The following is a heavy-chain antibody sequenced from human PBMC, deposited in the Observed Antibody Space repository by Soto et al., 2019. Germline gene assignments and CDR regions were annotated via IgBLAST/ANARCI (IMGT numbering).Heavy chain of an antibody. J-gene: IGHJ3*02. D-gene: IGHD3-22*01. Sequence: SVTVCCTSYRGSFSSYAISWMRQAPGQGLEWMGGIIPIFGTANYAQKFQGRVTITSDESTSTAYMALSSLRSEDTAVYYCARDSTYYYDSSGPFDIWGQGTMVTV. CDR1: RGSFSSYA. V-gene: IGHV1-69*13. CDR2: IIPIFGTA. CDR3: ARDSTYYYDSSGPFDI.